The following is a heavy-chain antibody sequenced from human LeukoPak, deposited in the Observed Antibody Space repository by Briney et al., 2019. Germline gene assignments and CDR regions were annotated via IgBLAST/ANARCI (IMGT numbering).Heavy chain of an antibody. D-gene: IGHD3-22*01. CDR3: ARVPAYRLRWLSD. J-gene: IGHJ4*02. Sequence: PSETLSLTCAVSGGSISSSNWWSWVRQPPGKGLEWIGEIYHSGSTNYNPSLKSRVTISVDKSKNQFSLKLSSVTAADTAVYYCARVPAYRLRWLSDWGQGTLVTVSS. CDR2: IYHSGST. CDR1: GGSISSSNW. V-gene: IGHV4-4*02.